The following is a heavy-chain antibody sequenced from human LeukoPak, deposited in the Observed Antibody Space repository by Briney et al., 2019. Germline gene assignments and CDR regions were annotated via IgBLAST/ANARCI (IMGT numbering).Heavy chain of an antibody. V-gene: IGHV1-8*01. CDR2: MNPNSGNT. Sequence: GASVKVSCKASGYTFTSYDINWVRQAPGQGLEWMGWMNPNSGNTGYAQKFQGRVTMTRNTSISTAYMELSSLRSEDTAVYYCARIAVAGKGSYYFDYWGQGTLVTVSS. D-gene: IGHD6-19*01. CDR3: ARIAVAGKGSYYFDY. J-gene: IGHJ4*02. CDR1: GYTFTSYD.